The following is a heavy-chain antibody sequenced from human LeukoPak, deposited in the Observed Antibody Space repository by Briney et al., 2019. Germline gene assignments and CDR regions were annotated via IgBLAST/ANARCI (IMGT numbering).Heavy chain of an antibody. J-gene: IGHJ4*02. CDR1: GGSISSGSYY. CDR2: IYTSGST. D-gene: IGHD2-2*01. Sequence: SQTLSLTCTVSGGSISSGSYYWSWIRQPAGKGLEWIGRIYTSGSTNYNPSLKSRVTISVDTSKNQFSLKLSSVTAADTAVYYCARAKRLKCSSTSCYLFDYWGQGTLVTVSS. CDR3: ARAKRLKCSSTSCYLFDY. V-gene: IGHV4-61*02.